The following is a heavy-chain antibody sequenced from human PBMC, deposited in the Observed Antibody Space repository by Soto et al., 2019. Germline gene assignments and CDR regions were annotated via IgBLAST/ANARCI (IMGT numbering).Heavy chain of an antibody. CDR3: ARAQPHIYDDSSGYYWYFDL. CDR1: GYNFTSYD. V-gene: IGHV1-8*01. D-gene: IGHD3-22*01. CDR2: MNPNSGNT. Sequence: ASVKVSCKASGYNFTSYDINWVRQATGQGLEWMGWMNPNSGNTGYAQKFQGRVTMTRNTSISTAYMELSSLRSEDTAVYYCARAQPHIYDDSSGYYWYFDLWGRGTLVTVSS. J-gene: IGHJ2*01.